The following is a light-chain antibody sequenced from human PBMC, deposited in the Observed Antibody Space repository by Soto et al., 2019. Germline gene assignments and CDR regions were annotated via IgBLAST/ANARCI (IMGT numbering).Light chain of an antibody. CDR2: GTS. CDR1: QSVGRN. CDR3: QQYNNWPYT. Sequence: EIVMTQSPVALSVSPGESAALSCRASQSVGRNFAWYQQRPGQAPRVLIYGTSTRATGVPARVSGSGSGTDFTLTISSLQSEDFAVYYCQQYNNWPYTFGQGTRLEI. J-gene: IGKJ2*01. V-gene: IGKV3-15*01.